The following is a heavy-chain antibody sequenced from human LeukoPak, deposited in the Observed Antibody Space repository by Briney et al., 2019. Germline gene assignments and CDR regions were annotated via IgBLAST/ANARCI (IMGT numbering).Heavy chain of an antibody. CDR1: GGTFSSYA. V-gene: IGHV1-69*13. Sequence: SVKVSCKASGGTFSSYAISWVRQAPGQGLEWMGGIIPIFGTANYAQKFQGRVTITADESTSTAYMELSSLRSEDTAVYYCARDLIWAVRGVIVVDADYYYYGMDVWGQGTTVTVTS. J-gene: IGHJ6*02. CDR3: ARDLIWAVRGVIVVDADYYYYGMDV. D-gene: IGHD3-10*01. CDR2: IIPIFGTA.